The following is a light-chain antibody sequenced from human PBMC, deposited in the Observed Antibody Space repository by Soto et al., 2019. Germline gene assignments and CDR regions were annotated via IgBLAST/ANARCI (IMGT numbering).Light chain of an antibody. Sequence: QSVLTQPASVSGFPGQSTTISCTGTSSDVGYYNYVSWYQHHPGKAPKLMIYEVSNRPSGISNRFSGSKSGNTASLTISGLQAEDEADYYCSSYTRSGTLVFGGGTKLTVL. CDR1: SSDVGYYNY. CDR2: EVS. V-gene: IGLV2-14*01. J-gene: IGLJ2*01. CDR3: SSYTRSGTLV.